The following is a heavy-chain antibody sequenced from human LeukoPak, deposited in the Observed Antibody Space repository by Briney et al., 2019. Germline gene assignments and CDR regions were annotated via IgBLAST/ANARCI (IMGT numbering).Heavy chain of an antibody. CDR1: GGSFSGYY. D-gene: IGHD3-16*01. Sequence: PSETLSLTCAVYGGSFSGYYWSWIRQPPGKGLEWIGEINHSGSTNYNPSLKSRVTISVDTSKNQFSLKLSSVTAADTAVYYCARRLEAPAQPAVDYWGQGTLVTVSS. CDR2: INHSGST. V-gene: IGHV4-34*01. CDR3: ARRLEAPAQPAVDY. J-gene: IGHJ4*02.